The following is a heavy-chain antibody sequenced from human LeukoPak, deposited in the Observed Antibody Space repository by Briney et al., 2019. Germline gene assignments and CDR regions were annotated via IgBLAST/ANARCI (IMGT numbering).Heavy chain of an antibody. V-gene: IGHV3-23*01. D-gene: IGHD5-24*01. CDR3: AKGAPDGRYNWFDP. CDR1: GFTFSSYA. J-gene: IGHJ5*02. Sequence: PGGSLRLSCAASGFTFSSYAMSWVRQAPGKGPEWLSAVSGSGGSTYYADSVKGRFTISRDNSKNTLYLQMNSLRAEDTAVYYCAKGAPDGRYNWFDPWGQGTLVTVSS. CDR2: VSGSGGST.